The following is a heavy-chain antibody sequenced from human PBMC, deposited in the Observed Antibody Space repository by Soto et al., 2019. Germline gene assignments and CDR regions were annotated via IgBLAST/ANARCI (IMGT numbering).Heavy chain of an antibody. CDR2: IIPIFGTA. D-gene: IGHD5-18*01. CDR3: ARGVDTAIVQYYYYGMDV. J-gene: IGHJ6*02. V-gene: IGHV1-69*01. CDR1: GGTFSSYA. Sequence: QVQLVQSGAEVKKPGSSVKVSCKASGGTFSSYAISWVRQAPGQGLEWMGGIIPIFGTANYAQKFQGRVTLTADESTRTAYMDLSRVRSEDTAVYYCARGVDTAIVQYYYYGMDVWGQGTTVTVSS.